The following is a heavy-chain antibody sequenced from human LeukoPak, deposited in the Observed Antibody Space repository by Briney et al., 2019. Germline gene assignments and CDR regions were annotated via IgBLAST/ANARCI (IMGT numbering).Heavy chain of an antibody. J-gene: IGHJ4*02. Sequence: GASVKVSCKASGYTFTSYAMHWVRQAPGQRLEWMGWINAGNGNTKYSQKFQGRVTITRDTSASTAYMEPSSLRSEDTAVYYCARGDFWSGYPAFYYFDYWGQGTLVTVSS. D-gene: IGHD3-3*01. CDR2: INAGNGNT. V-gene: IGHV1-3*01. CDR3: ARGDFWSGYPAFYYFDY. CDR1: GYTFTSYA.